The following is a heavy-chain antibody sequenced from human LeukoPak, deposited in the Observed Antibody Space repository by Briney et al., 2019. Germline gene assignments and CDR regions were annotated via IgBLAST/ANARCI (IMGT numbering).Heavy chain of an antibody. CDR1: GFTFISYE. Sequence: GGSLSLSCSASGFTFISYELNWVRQAPGQGLEWVSYISTTGTTIHYADSVKGRFTISRDNAKKSLYLQMNSLRAEDTAVYYCARKLGSSNWFDPWGQGTLVTVSS. J-gene: IGHJ5*02. V-gene: IGHV3-48*03. D-gene: IGHD1-26*01. CDR2: ISTTGTTI. CDR3: ARKLGSSNWFDP.